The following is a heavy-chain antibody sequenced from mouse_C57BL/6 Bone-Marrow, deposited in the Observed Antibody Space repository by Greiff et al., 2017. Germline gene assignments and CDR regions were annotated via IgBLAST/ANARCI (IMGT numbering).Heavy chain of an antibody. CDR2: ISDGGSYT. V-gene: IGHV5-4*03. J-gene: IGHJ4*01. Sequence: EVKVVESGGGLVKPGGSLKLSCAASGFTFSSYAMSWVRQTPEKRLEWVATISDGGSYTYYPDNVKGRFTISRDNAKNNLYLQMSHLKSEDTAMYYCARNLAMDYWGQGTSVTVSS. CDR3: ARNLAMDY. CDR1: GFTFSSYA.